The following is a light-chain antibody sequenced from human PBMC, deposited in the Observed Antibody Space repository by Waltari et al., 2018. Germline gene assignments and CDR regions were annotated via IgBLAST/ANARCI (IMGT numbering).Light chain of an antibody. V-gene: IGLV1-40*01. Sequence: QSVLTQPPSVSGAPGQRVTISCTGSTSNIGADYGVHWYQQVPGTAPNSLIYRDTNRPSGVPDRCSGSKAGNAASLAITGLQAEDEADYYCQSYDSSLSGSVFGGGTKLTVL. CDR1: TSNIGADYG. J-gene: IGLJ3*02. CDR3: QSYDSSLSGSV. CDR2: RDT.